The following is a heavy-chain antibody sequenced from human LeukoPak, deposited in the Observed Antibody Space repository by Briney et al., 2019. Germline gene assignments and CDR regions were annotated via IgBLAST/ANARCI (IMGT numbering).Heavy chain of an antibody. Sequence: PSETLSLTCAVYGGSFSGYYWSWIRQPPGKGLEWIGEINHSGSTNYNPSLKSRVTISVDTSKNQFSLKLSSVTAADTAVYYCARVAPRAQGGMDVWGKGTTVTVSS. CDR1: GGSFSGYY. J-gene: IGHJ6*04. V-gene: IGHV4-34*01. CDR2: INHSGST. CDR3: ARVAPRAQGGMDV.